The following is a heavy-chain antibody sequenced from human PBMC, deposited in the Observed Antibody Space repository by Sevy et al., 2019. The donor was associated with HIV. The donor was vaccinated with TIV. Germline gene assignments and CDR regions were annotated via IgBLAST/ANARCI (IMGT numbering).Heavy chain of an antibody. J-gene: IGHJ3*01. CDR1: GFTFSDYY. V-gene: IGHV3-11*01. D-gene: IGHD3-22*01. CDR2: ISGSHSAI. Sequence: GGSLRLSCAASGFTFSDYYMSWIRQAPGKGLEWVSYISGSHSAIYYADSVKGRFTVSRDNTKNSLYLQMNSLRAEDTAVYFCAREGYYDSSDYHDAFDFWGQGTMVTVSS. CDR3: AREGYYDSSDYHDAFDF.